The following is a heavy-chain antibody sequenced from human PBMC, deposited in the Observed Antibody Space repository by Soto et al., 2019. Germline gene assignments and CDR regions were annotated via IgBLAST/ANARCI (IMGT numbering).Heavy chain of an antibody. D-gene: IGHD6-19*01. V-gene: IGHV3-53*04. Sequence: GGSLRLSCAASGFTVSSNYMSWVRQAPGKGLEWVSVIYSGGSTYYADSAKGRFTISRHNSKNTLYLQMNSLRAEDTAVYYCASSLGYSSGWSVYWGQGTLVTVSS. J-gene: IGHJ4*02. CDR2: IYSGGST. CDR1: GFTVSSNY. CDR3: ASSLGYSSGWSVY.